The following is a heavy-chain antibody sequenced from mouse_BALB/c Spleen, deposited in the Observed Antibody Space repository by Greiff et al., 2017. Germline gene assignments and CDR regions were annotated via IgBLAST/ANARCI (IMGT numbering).Heavy chain of an antibody. D-gene: IGHD3-3*01. V-gene: IGHV1S81*02. CDR1: GYTFTSYW. Sequence: QVQLQQPGAELVKPGASVKLSCKASGYTFTSYWMHWVKQRPGQGLEWIGEINPSNGRTNYNEKFKSKATLTVDKSSSTANMQLSSLTSEDSAVYYCARRDPRDYWGQGTPLTVSA. CDR3: ARRDPRDY. CDR2: INPSNGRT. J-gene: IGHJ2*01.